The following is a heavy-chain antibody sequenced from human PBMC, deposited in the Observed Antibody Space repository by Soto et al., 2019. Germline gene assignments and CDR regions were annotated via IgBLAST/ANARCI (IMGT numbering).Heavy chain of an antibody. Sequence: AGGSLRLSCAASGFTFAMNWVRQAPGKGLEWVSAISNSFSDGNTHYADSVKGRFTISRDNDKNTVFLEMNSLRAEDTAVYYCAKVFSPEGGNYFDHWGQGTLVTVPQ. V-gene: IGHV3-23*01. CDR1: GFTFA. CDR2: ISNSFSDGNT. J-gene: IGHJ4*02. CDR3: AKVFSPEGGNYFDH.